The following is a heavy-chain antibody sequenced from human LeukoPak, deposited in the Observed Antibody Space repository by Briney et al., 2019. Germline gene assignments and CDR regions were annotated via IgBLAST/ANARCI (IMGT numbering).Heavy chain of an antibody. D-gene: IGHD6-19*01. Sequence: PSETLSLTCTGSGGSISSSSDYWGWIRQPPGKGLEWIGSIYYSGSTYYNPSLKSRVTISVDTSKKQCSLKLSSVTAADTAVYYCARNIRYSSGLNWFDPWGQGTLVTVSS. J-gene: IGHJ5*02. V-gene: IGHV4-39*01. CDR2: IYYSGST. CDR1: GGSISSSSDY. CDR3: ARNIRYSSGLNWFDP.